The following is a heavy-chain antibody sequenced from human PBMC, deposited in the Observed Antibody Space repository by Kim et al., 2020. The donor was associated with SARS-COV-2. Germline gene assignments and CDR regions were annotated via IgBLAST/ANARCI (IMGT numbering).Heavy chain of an antibody. CDR3: AGEGSATSFDY. CDR2: T. V-gene: IGHV3-53*01. J-gene: IGHJ4*02. Sequence: TYYADAVQGRFTISRENSKNILYLQMNSLRVEDTTMYYCAGEGSATSFDYWGQGTLVTVSS. D-gene: IGHD3-10*01.